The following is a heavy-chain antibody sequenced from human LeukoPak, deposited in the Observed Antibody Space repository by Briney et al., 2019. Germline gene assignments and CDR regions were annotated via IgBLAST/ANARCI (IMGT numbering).Heavy chain of an antibody. CDR2: ISSSGSTI. CDR3: ARDGYCSSTSCYTGLDY. Sequence: PGGSLRLSCAASGFTFSDYYMSWIRQAPGKGLEWVSYISSSGSTIYYADSVKGRFTISRDNAKNSLYLQMNSLRAEDTAVYYCARDGYCSSTSCYTGLDYWGQGTLVTVSS. D-gene: IGHD2-2*02. CDR1: GFTFSDYY. J-gene: IGHJ4*02. V-gene: IGHV3-11*01.